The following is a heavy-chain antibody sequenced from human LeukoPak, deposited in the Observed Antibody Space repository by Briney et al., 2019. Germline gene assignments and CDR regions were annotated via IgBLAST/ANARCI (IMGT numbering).Heavy chain of an antibody. Sequence: PSQTLSLTCAVSGGSISSGGYSWSWIRQPPGKGLEWIGYIYHSGSTYYNPSLKGRVTISVDRSKNQFSLKLSSVTAADTAVYYCARVPLSYGSGSYYTPGAFDIWGQGTMVTVSS. CDR3: ARVPLSYGSGSYYTPGAFDI. J-gene: IGHJ3*02. CDR1: GGSISSGGYS. CDR2: IYHSGST. V-gene: IGHV4-30-2*01. D-gene: IGHD3-10*01.